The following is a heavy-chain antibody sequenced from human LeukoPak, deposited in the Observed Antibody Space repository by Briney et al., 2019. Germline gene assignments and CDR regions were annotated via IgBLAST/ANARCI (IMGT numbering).Heavy chain of an antibody. CDR2: ISANGRST. Sequence: SGGSLRLSCAASGFPFSNYAMTWVRQAPGKGLEWVSSISANGRSTYYADSVEGRFTISRDKSKNTLYLQMNSLRAEDTALYYCAKDSGETPYYFDYWGQGILVTVSS. CDR1: GFPFSNYA. CDR3: AKDSGETPYYFDY. J-gene: IGHJ4*02. D-gene: IGHD3-10*01. V-gene: IGHV3-23*01.